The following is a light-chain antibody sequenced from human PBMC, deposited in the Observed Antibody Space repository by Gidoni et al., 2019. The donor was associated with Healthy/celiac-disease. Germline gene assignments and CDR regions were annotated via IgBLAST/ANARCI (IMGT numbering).Light chain of an antibody. CDR2: WAS. J-gene: IGKJ5*01. CDR1: QSVLYSSNNKNY. Sequence: DIVMTPSPVSLAVSLGERATINCKSSQSVLYSSNNKNYLAWYQQKPGQPPKLLIYWASTRESGVPDRFSGSGSGTDFTLTISSLQAEDVAVYYCQQYYSTPITFGQGTRLEIK. CDR3: QQYYSTPIT. V-gene: IGKV4-1*01.